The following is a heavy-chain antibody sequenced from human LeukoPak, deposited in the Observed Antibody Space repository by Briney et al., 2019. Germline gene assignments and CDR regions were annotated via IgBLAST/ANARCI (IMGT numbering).Heavy chain of an antibody. Sequence: GGSLRLSCAASGFIFRNYAMSWVRQAPGKGLEWVSAITGSGDTTYYADSVEGRFTISRDNSKNTLYVEMNLLRDEDTAVYYCAKWGDYDILTGYYVSDFWGQGTLVTVSS. J-gene: IGHJ4*02. V-gene: IGHV3-23*01. CDR2: ITGSGDTT. CDR1: GFIFRNYA. D-gene: IGHD3-9*01. CDR3: AKWGDYDILTGYYVSDF.